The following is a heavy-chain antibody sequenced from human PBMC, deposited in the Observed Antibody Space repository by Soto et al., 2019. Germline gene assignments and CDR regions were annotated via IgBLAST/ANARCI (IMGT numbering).Heavy chain of an antibody. J-gene: IGHJ2*01. CDR3: ARDKDGNWYFDL. CDR2: IYDSGST. V-gene: IGHV4-31*03. CDR1: GGSISSGGYY. Sequence: QVQLQESGPGLVKPSQTLSLTCTVSGGSISSGGYYWSWIRQHPGKGLEWIGYIYDSGSTYYNPSLNSRVTISVDTSKKQFSLKLSYLTAADTAVYYCARDKDGNWYFDLWGRGTLVTVSS.